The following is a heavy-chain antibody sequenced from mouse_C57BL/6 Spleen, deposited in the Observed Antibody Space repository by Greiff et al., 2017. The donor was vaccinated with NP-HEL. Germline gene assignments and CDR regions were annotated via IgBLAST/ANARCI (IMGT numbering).Heavy chain of an antibody. CDR2: IDPSDSYT. CDR1: GYTFTSYW. J-gene: IGHJ1*03. CDR3: ARGNYYGTFDV. D-gene: IGHD1-1*01. V-gene: IGHV1-69*01. Sequence: QVQLQQPGAELVMPGASVKLSCKASGYTFTSYWMHWVKQRPGQGLEWIGEIDPSDSYTNYNQKFKGKSTLTVDKSSSTAYMQLSSLTSEDSAVYYWARGNYYGTFDVWGTGTTVTVSS.